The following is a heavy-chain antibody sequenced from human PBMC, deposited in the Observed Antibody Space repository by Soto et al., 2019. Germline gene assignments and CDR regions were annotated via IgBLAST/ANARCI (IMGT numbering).Heavy chain of an antibody. J-gene: IGHJ4*02. CDR2: ITTSGSDN. CDR1: GFPFTPYE. D-gene: IGHD3-3*01. Sequence: CLRLSTPVCGFPFTPYEMNCVRLAEGKGLEWISHITTSGSDNNYADSEKGRFTISRENSKTSVLLQMNLLRVEDTVIYYGVRERFFYHRTGQEEWGQGTQVTVSS. CDR3: VRERFFYHRTGQEE. V-gene: IGHV3-48*03.